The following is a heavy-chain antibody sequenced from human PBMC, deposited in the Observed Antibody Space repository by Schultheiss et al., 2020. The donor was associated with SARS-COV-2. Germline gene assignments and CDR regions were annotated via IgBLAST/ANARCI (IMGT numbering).Heavy chain of an antibody. J-gene: IGHJ6*02. V-gene: IGHV3-21*01. Sequence: GGSLRLSCAASGFTFSSYSMNWVRQAPGKGLEWVSSISSSSSYIYYADSVKGRFTISRDNAKNSLYLQMNSLRAEDTAVYYCARDCSGGSCYGLDYYGMDVWGQGTTVTVSS. CDR2: ISSSSSYI. CDR1: GFTFSSYS. D-gene: IGHD2-15*01. CDR3: ARDCSGGSCYGLDYYGMDV.